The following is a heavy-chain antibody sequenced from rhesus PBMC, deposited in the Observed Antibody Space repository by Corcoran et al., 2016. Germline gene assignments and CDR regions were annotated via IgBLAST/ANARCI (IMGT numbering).Heavy chain of an antibody. J-gene: IGHJ4*01. CDR3: ARDLAGTYFDY. Sequence: QVQLQESGPGLVKPSETLSLTCAVSGGSISDSYYWNWIRQPPGKGLEWIGKIYGNSASTYYNPSLKSVVTISKETSKNPVFLKLSSVTAADTAVYYCARDLAGTYFDYWGQGVLVTVSS. V-gene: IGHV4S9*01. D-gene: IGHD1-1-1*01. CDR2: IYGNSAST. CDR1: GGSISDSYY.